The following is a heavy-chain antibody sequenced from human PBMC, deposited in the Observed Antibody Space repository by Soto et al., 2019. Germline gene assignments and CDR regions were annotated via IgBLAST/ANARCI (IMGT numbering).Heavy chain of an antibody. Sequence: ASVKVSCKASGHSLNKYDINWVRQAPGQGLEWMGWVNPNSGETGFAQKFQGRITMTRNTSINTVYMKLRSLRSDHSAIYFCSDTGSPCGQGTLVTVSS. J-gene: IGHJ5*02. CDR2: VNPNSGET. D-gene: IGHD2-8*02. V-gene: IGHV1-8*01. CDR3: SDTGSP. CDR1: GHSLNKYD.